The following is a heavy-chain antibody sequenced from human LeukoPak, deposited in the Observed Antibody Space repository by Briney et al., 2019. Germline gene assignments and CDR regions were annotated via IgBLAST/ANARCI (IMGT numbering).Heavy chain of an antibody. CDR3: ARSPLGGSGSRPGYGMDV. CDR1: GYTFTSYG. V-gene: IGHV1-18*01. J-gene: IGHJ6*02. D-gene: IGHD3-10*01. CDR2: ISAYNGNT. Sequence: ASVKVSCKASGYTFTSYGISWVRQAPGQGLEWMGWISAYNGNTNYAQKLQGRVTMTTDTSTSTAYMELRSLRSDDTAVYYCARSPLGGSGSRPGYGMDVWGQGTTVTVSS.